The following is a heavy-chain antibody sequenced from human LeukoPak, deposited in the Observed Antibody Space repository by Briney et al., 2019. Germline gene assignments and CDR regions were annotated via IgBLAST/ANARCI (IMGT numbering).Heavy chain of an antibody. V-gene: IGHV4-31*03. D-gene: IGHD3-22*01. CDR2: IYHSGTA. J-gene: IGHJ5*02. CDR3: ARRPDDSGNYYQNWFDP. Sequence: SETLSLTCTVSGGSITSGGYYWGWIRQHPEKGLEWIGYIYHSGTAYYNPSLQSRVTISVDTSKNQFSLNLSSVTAADTAVYYCARRPDDSGNYYQNWFDPWGQGTLVTVSS. CDR1: GGSITSGGYY.